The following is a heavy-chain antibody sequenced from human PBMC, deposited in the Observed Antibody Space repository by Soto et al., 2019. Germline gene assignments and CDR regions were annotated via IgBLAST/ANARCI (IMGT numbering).Heavy chain of an antibody. J-gene: IGHJ4*02. D-gene: IGHD6-6*01. CDR2: IYYSGST. CDR3: ASPPSSAFFFDY. V-gene: IGHV4-39*01. Sequence: SETLSLTCTVSGCSITSNSYYWGWIRQPPGKGLEWIASIYYSGSTYYNPSLKSRVTISVDTSKNQFSLSLSSVTAADTAVYYCASPPSSAFFFDYWGPGTLVTVSS. CDR1: GCSITSNSYY.